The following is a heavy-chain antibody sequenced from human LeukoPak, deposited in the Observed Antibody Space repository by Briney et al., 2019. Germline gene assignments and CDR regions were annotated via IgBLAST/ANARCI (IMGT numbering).Heavy chain of an antibody. CDR2: IYSGGNS. Sequence: ETLSLTCTVSGGSISSYYWSWVRQAPGKGLEWVSFIYSGGNSLYSDSVKGRFTISRDNSKNTLYLQMNSLRAEDTAVHYCARRAGEYSHPYDYWGQGTLVTVSS. D-gene: IGHD4-17*01. CDR3: ARRAGEYSHPYDY. CDR1: GGSISSYY. J-gene: IGHJ4*02. V-gene: IGHV3-53*01.